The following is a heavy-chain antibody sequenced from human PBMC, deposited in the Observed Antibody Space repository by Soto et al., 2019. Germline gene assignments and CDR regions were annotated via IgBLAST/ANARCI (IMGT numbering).Heavy chain of an antibody. D-gene: IGHD3-10*01. CDR3: ARNRLRQYYYGMDV. CDR1: GYSFANYW. CDR2: IYPGDSDT. J-gene: IGHJ6*02. Sequence: GESLKISCQGSGYSFANYWIAWVRQMPGKGLEWVGVIYPGDSDTRYSPSFRGQVTISADKSISHVYLQWSSLKASDTAMYYCARNRLRQYYYGMDVWGQGTTVTVTS. V-gene: IGHV5-51*01.